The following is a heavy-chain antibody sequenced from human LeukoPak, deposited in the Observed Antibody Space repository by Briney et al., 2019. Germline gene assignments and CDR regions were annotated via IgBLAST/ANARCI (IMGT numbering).Heavy chain of an antibody. CDR2: ISSSSSYI. V-gene: IGHV3-21*01. CDR1: GFTFSSYS. D-gene: IGHD3-22*01. Sequence: PGESLRLSCAASGFTFSSYSMNWVRQAPGKGLEWVSSISSSSSYIYYADSVKGRFTISRDNAKNSLYLQMNSLRAEDTAVYYCARDFADYDSSGYYGYWGQGTLVTVSS. CDR3: ARDFADYDSSGYYGY. J-gene: IGHJ4*02.